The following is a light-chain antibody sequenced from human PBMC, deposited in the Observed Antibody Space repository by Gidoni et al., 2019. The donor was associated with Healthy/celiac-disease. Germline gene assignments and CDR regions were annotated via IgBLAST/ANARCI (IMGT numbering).Light chain of an antibody. V-gene: IGLV2-14*01. CDR3: SSYTSSSTPRV. Sequence: QSALTQPASVSGSPGPSITISCTGTSSDVGGYNYVSWYQQHPGKAPKLMIYEVSNRPSGVPDRFSGSKSGNTASLTISGLQAEDEADYYCSSYTSSSTPRVFGGGTKLTVL. J-gene: IGLJ3*02. CDR2: EVS. CDR1: SSDVGGYNY.